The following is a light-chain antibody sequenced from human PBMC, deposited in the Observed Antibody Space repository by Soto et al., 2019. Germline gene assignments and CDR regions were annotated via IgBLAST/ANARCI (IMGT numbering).Light chain of an antibody. CDR2: DAS. V-gene: IGKV1-5*01. CDR1: QSISSW. CDR3: QPSILQST. Sequence: ILRTTYPSTLSSSAGDRVTITCRASQSISSWLAWYQQKPGKAPKLLIYDASSLESGVPSRFSGRGSGTEFTLTISSQEPDDIATYSRQPSILQSTFGEGTKVDI. J-gene: IGKJ4*01.